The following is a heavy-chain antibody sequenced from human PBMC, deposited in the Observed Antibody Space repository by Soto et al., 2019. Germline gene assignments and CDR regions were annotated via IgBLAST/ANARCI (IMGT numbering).Heavy chain of an antibody. D-gene: IGHD3-10*01. V-gene: IGHV4-61*03. CDR2: ISYSGSV. Sequence: WTWLRQPPGKGLEWIGYISYSGSVTYNPSLQSRVTISVDTSKRHFSLTLNSVTAADTAVYYCARDMFIYDSRTYHNPVNWFDPWGQGILVTVSS. CDR3: ARDMFIYDSRTYHNPVNWFDP. J-gene: IGHJ5*02.